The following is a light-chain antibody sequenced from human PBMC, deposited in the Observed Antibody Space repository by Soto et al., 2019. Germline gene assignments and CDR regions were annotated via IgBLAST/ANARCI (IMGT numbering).Light chain of an antibody. CDR1: SSDIGTYDY. CDR2: ELT. Sequence: QSALTQPASVSGSPGQSITISCTGTSSDIGTYDYVSWYQHHPGKAPKLMIYELTNRPSGVSDRFSGSKSGKTASLTIYGLQAEDEADYYCSSYTPTTTPVVFGGGTQLTV. J-gene: IGLJ2*01. CDR3: SSYTPTTTPVV. V-gene: IGLV2-14*01.